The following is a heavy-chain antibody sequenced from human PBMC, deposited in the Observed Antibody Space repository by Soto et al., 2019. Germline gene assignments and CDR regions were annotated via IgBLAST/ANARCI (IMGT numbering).Heavy chain of an antibody. D-gene: IGHD3-9*01. Sequence: ASVKVSCKASGYTFTSYGISWVRQAPGQGLEWMGWISAYNGNTNYAQKLQGRVTMTTDTSTSTAYMELRSLRSDDTAVYYCARATYYDILTGPDDDYSDIWGQGTMVTVS. J-gene: IGHJ3*02. CDR2: ISAYNGNT. CDR1: GYTFTSYG. CDR3: ARATYYDILTGPDDDYSDI. V-gene: IGHV1-18*01.